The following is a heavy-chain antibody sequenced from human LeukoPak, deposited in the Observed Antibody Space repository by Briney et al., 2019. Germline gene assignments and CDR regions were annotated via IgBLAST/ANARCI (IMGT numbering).Heavy chain of an antibody. V-gene: IGHV1-18*01. Sequence: ASVKVSCKASGYTFTNYGITWVRQAPGQGLEWMGWISAYKGNTNYAQKVQGRVTLTTDTSTNTVYMELRSLRSDDTAVYYCATEGGWGPSDYGDNVYWGQGTLVTVSS. CDR2: ISAYKGNT. D-gene: IGHD4-17*01. J-gene: IGHJ4*02. CDR1: GYTFTNYG. CDR3: ATEGGWGPSDYGDNVY.